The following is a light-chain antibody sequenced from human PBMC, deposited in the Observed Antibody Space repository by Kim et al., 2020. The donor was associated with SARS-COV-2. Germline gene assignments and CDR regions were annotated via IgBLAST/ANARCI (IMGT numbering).Light chain of an antibody. Sequence: ASVGDRVTITCRASQGINNFLAWVQQKPGKAPKSLIYAASTLESGVPSKFSGRGSGTELTLTISSLQPEDVATYYCQHYNTYPFTFGPGTKVDIK. CDR2: AAS. V-gene: IGKV1-16*02. CDR3: QHYNTYPFT. J-gene: IGKJ3*01. CDR1: QGINNF.